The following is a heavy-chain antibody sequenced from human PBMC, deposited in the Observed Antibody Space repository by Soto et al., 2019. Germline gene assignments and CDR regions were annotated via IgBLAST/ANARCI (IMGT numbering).Heavy chain of an antibody. D-gene: IGHD2-15*01. V-gene: IGHV3-30*03. CDR3: VIRRSNLD. CDR1: GFTFSSYG. Sequence: QVQLVESGGGVVQPGRSLRLSCAASGFTFSSYGMHWVRQAPGKGLEWVAVISYDGSNKYYADSVKGRFTISRDNSKNTLYLQMNSLRAEDTAVYYCVIRRSNLDWGQGTLVTVSS. CDR2: ISYDGSNK. J-gene: IGHJ4*02.